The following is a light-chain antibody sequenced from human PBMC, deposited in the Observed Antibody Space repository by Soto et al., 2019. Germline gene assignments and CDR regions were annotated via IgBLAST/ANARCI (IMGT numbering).Light chain of an antibody. CDR1: STDVGGYNY. J-gene: IGLJ3*02. Sequence: QSALTQPASVSGSPGQSITVSCTGTSTDVGGYNYVSWYQHRPGKAPRLMIYEVRNRLSGVSNRFSGSKSGNTASLTISGLQAEDEADYYCTSYTPTGALVFGRGTKVSVL. V-gene: IGLV2-14*01. CDR3: TSYTPTGALV. CDR2: EVR.